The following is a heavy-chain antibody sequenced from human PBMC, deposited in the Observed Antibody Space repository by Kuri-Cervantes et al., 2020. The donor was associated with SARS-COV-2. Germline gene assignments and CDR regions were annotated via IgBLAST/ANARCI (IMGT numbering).Heavy chain of an antibody. J-gene: IGHJ6*02. D-gene: IGHD3-3*01. V-gene: IGHV4-34*01. CDR1: GGSFSGYY. CDR2: INHSGST. Sequence: SETLSLTCAVYGGSFSGYYWSWIRQPPGKGLEWIGEINHSGSTNYNPSLKSRVTISVDTSKNQFSLKLSSVTAADTAVYYGARGRLVRTIFGVVPYGMDVWGQGTTVTVSS. CDR3: ARGRLVRTIFGVVPYGMDV.